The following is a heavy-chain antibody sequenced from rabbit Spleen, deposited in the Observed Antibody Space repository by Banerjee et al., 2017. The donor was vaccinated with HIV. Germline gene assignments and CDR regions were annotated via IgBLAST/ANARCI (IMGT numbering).Heavy chain of an antibody. CDR3: ARDAGTSFSTYGMDL. V-gene: IGHV1S40*01. CDR1: GVSFNSGYD. D-gene: IGHD8-1*01. CDR2: AYAGSSGST. Sequence: QSLEESGGDLVKPGASLTLTCTASGVSFNSGYDMCWVRQAPGKGLEWVACAYAGSSGSTYSATWAKGRFTISKTSSTTVTLQMTSLTVADTATYFCARDAGTSFSTYGMDLWGPGTLVTVS. J-gene: IGHJ6*01.